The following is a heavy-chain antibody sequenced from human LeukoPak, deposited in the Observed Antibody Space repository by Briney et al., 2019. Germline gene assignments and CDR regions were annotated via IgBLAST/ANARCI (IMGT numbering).Heavy chain of an antibody. CDR2: IYYSGST. D-gene: IGHD6-13*01. CDR1: GGSISSSSYY. Sequence: SETLSLTCTVSGGSISSSSYYWGWIRQPPGKGLEWIGSIYYSGSTYYNPSLKSRVTISVDTSKNQFSLKLSSVTAADTAVYYCARRVGLQQEGYYFDYWGQGTLVTVSS. V-gene: IGHV4-39*01. CDR3: ARRVGLQQEGYYFDY. J-gene: IGHJ4*02.